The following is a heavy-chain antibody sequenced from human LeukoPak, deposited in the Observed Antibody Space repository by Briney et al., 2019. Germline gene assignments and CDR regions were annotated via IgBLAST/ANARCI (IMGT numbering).Heavy chain of an antibody. CDR3: ARSTASYVWGSYRSTGYFDY. J-gene: IGHJ4*02. V-gene: IGHV4-39*07. CDR2: IYYSGST. Sequence: SETLSLTCTVSGGSISSSSYYWGWIRQPPGKGLEWIGSIYYSGSTYYNASLKSRVTISVDTSKNQFSLKLSSVTAADTAVYYCARSTASYVWGSYRSTGYFDYWGQGTLVTVSS. CDR1: GGSISSSSYY. D-gene: IGHD3-16*02.